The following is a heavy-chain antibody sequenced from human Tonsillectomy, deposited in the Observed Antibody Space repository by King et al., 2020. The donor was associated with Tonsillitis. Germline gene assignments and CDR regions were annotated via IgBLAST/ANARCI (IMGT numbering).Heavy chain of an antibody. CDR1: GGSISNYF. D-gene: IGHD6-13*01. J-gene: IGHJ4*02. V-gene: IGHV4-59*01. CDR2: IYYRGTT. Sequence: QLQESGPGLVKPSETLSLTCTVSGGSISNYFWTWIRQPPGKGLEWIGDIYYRGTTNYNPSLKSRVTISLDTSKNQFSLKLSSVTAADTAVYYCASNSSNRYYFDYWGQGTLVTVSS. CDR3: ASNSSNRYYFDY.